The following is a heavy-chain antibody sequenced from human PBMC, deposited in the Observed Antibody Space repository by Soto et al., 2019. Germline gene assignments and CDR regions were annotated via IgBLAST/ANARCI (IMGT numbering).Heavy chain of an antibody. V-gene: IGHV4-34*01. J-gene: IGHJ6*02. CDR1: GGSFSGYY. CDR2: INHSGST. D-gene: IGHD3-10*01. Sequence: SETLSLTCTVSGGSFSGYYWSWIRQPPGKGLEWIGEINHSGSTNYNPSLKSRVTISVDTSKNQFSLKLSSVTAADTAVYYCAGRYVSGSYYQKYYYYGMDVWGQGTTVTVSS. CDR3: AGRYVSGSYYQKYYYYGMDV.